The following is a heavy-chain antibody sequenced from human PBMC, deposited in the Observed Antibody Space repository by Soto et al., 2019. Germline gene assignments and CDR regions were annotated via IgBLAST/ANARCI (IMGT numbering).Heavy chain of an antibody. J-gene: IGHJ3*02. CDR2: INHSGST. CDR1: NGSFSVYY. Sequence: QVQLQQWGAGLLKPSETLSLTCAVYNGSFSVYYWTWIRQPPGKGLEWIGEINHSGSTNYNPSLKSRVTISVDTSKIQFSLKLSSVTAPDTAVYYCARDSTRRGTCDIWGQGTMVTVSS. CDR3: ARDSTRRGTCDI. V-gene: IGHV4-34*01. D-gene: IGHD2-2*01.